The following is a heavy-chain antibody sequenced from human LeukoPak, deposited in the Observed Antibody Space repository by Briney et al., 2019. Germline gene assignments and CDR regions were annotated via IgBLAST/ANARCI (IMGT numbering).Heavy chain of an antibody. CDR1: GGSFSGYY. V-gene: IGHV4-34*01. CDR3: ARDQVFQDLGHYYYYMDV. J-gene: IGHJ6*03. D-gene: IGHD2-15*01. CDR2: IYHSGST. Sequence: SETLSLTCAVYGGSFSGYYWSWIRQPPGKGLEWIGEIYHSGSTNYNPSLKSRVTISVDKSKNQFSLKLNSVTAADTAVYYCARDQVFQDLGHYYYYMDVWGKGTTVTVSS.